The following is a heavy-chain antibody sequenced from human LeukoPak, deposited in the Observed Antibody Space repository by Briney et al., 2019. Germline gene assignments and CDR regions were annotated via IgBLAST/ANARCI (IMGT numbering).Heavy chain of an antibody. Sequence: GASVKVSFKASGYTFTSYYMHWVRQAPGQGLEWMGIINPSGGSTSYAQKFQGRVTMTRDMSTSTVYMELSSLRSEDTAVYYCARDRPGRYCSTTSCYNASPFDPWGQGTLVTVSS. V-gene: IGHV1-46*01. D-gene: IGHD2-2*02. CDR1: GYTFTSYY. J-gene: IGHJ5*02. CDR2: INPSGGST. CDR3: ARDRPGRYCSTTSCYNASPFDP.